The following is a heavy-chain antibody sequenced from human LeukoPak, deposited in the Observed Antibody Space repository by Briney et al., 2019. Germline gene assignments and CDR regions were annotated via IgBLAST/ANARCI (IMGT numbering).Heavy chain of an antibody. CDR2: ISSSSATI. CDR3: ARGRDLFDS. J-gene: IGHJ4*02. V-gene: IGHV3-48*04. Sequence: PGGSLRLSCVASGFTFNTYSLNWFRQAPGKGLEWISYISSSSATISYADSVKGRFTISRDNAKNSLYLQMNSLRAEDTAVYYCARGRDLFDSWGQGTLVIVSS. CDR1: GFTFNTYS.